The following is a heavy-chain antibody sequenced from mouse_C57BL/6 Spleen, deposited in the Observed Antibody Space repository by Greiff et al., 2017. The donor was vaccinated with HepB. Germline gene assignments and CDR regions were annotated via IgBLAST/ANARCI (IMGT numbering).Heavy chain of an antibody. Sequence: EVHLVESGGDLVKPGGSLKLSCAASGFTFSSYGMSWVRQTPDKRLEWVATISSGGSYTYYPDSVKGRFTISRDNAKNTLYLQMSSLKSEDTAMYYCARQGQLRLDSFDYWGQGTTLTVSS. CDR1: GFTFSSYG. J-gene: IGHJ2*01. D-gene: IGHD3-2*02. V-gene: IGHV5-6*01. CDR3: ARQGQLRLDSFDY. CDR2: ISSGGSYT.